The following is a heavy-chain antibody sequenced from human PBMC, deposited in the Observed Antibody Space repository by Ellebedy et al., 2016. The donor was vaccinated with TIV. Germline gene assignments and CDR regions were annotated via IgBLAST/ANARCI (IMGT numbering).Heavy chain of an antibody. CDR1: GGSFSGYY. CDR2: INHGGST. J-gene: IGHJ6*02. D-gene: IGHD3-9*01. Sequence: MPSETLSLTFAVYGGSFSGYYWSWIRQPPGKGLEWIGEINHGGSTNYNPSLKSRVTISVDTSKNQFSLKLRSATAADTAVYYCARDHGQILTGYYKRYYDMDVWGQGTTVTVSS. V-gene: IGHV4-34*01. CDR3: ARDHGQILTGYYKRYYDMDV.